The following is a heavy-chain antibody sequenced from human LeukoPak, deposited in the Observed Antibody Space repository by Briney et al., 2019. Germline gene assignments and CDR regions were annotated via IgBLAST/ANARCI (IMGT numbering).Heavy chain of an antibody. CDR2: MRGGGSVI. D-gene: IGHD6-19*01. CDR1: GFTFSSYE. CDR3: ARNSYTTGWNVFDS. Sequence: GGSLRLSCAASGFTFSSYEMNWVRQAPGKGLEWVSYMRGGGSVITHADSVKGRFTISRDNAKNSLYLQMNSLRAEDTAVYYCARNSYTTGWNVFDSWGQGTLVTVSS. V-gene: IGHV3-48*03. J-gene: IGHJ4*02.